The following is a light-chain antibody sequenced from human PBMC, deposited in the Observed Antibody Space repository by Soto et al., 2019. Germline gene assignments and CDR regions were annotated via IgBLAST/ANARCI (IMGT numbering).Light chain of an antibody. CDR3: QQNYSTPFT. V-gene: IGKV3-20*01. J-gene: IGKJ4*02. CDR2: GAS. Sequence: ALTRSDGTLTESPSARATFFCRGSQSVSSSYLAWYQQKPGQAPKLLIYGASSMPTGAPYRFSGSGSGTDFTLSISSLEPEDFAMYYCQQNYSTPFTCGEGTKVDI. CDR1: QSVSSSY.